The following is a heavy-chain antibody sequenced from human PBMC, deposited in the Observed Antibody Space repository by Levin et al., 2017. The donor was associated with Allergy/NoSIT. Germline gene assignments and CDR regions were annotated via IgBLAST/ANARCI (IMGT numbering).Heavy chain of an antibody. V-gene: IGHV3-23*01. CDR1: GFTFSSYA. Sequence: GESPKISCAASGFTFSSYAMSWVRQAPGKGLEWVSAISGRGGSTYYADPVKGRFTISRDNSTNTLYLQMNSLRAEDTAVYYWWVGSGWDAFDIWGQGTMVTVSS. D-gene: IGHD6-19*01. CDR3: WVGSGWDAFDI. J-gene: IGHJ3*02. CDR2: ISGRGGST.